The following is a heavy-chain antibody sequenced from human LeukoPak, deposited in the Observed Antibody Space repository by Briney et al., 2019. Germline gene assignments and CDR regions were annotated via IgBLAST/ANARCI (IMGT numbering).Heavy chain of an antibody. V-gene: IGHV3-11*01. CDR2: ISSSGSTI. J-gene: IGHJ4*02. CDR1: GFTFSDYY. D-gene: IGHD3-9*01. CDR3: AREEAAYYDILTGYATWDY. Sequence: GGSLRLSCAASGFTFSDYYMSWIRQAPGKGLEWVSYISSSGSTIYYADSVKGRFTISRDNAKNSLYLQMNSLRAEDTAVYYCAREEAAYYDILTGYATWDYWGQGTLVTVSS.